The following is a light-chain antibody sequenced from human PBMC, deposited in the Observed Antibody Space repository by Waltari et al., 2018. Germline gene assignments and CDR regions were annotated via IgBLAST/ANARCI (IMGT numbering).Light chain of an antibody. CDR1: QSLLHSNGYNY. V-gene: IGKV2-28*01. J-gene: IGKJ1*01. CDR3: MQALQTPPTWT. Sequence: DIVMTQSPLSLPVTPGEPASISCRSSQSLLHSNGYNYLDWYLQKPGQSPQLLIYLGSNRASGVPDRFRCSGSGTDFTLKISRVEAEDVGVYYCMQALQTPPTWTFGQGTKVEIK. CDR2: LGS.